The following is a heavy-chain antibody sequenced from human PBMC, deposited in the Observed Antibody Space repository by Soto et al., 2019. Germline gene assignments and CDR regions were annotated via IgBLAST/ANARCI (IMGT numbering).Heavy chain of an antibody. V-gene: IGHV3-33*01. D-gene: IGHD5-12*01. CDR1: GFTFSSYG. CDR2: IWYDGSNK. J-gene: IGHJ4*02. Sequence: GGSLRLSCAASGFTFSSYGMHWVRQAPGKGLEWVAVIWYDGSNKYYADSVKGRFTISRDNAKNSLYLQMNSLRAEDTAVYYCARDFRDGYYFDYWGQGTLVTVSS. CDR3: ARDFRDGYYFDY.